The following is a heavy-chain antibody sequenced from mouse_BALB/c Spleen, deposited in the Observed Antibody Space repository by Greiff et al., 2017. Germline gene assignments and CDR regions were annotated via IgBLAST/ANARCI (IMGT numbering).Heavy chain of an antibody. CDR1: GYTFTSYW. D-gene: IGHD1-1*01. V-gene: IGHV1S22*01. CDR3: TRSGGSRAFAY. CDR2: IYPGSGST. Sequence: LQQPGSELVRPGASVKLSCKASGYTFTSYWMHWVKQRHGQGLEWIGNIYPGSGSTNYDEKFKSKGTLTVDTSSSTAYMHLSSLTSEDSAVYYCTRSGGSRAFAYWGQGTLVTVSA. J-gene: IGHJ3*01.